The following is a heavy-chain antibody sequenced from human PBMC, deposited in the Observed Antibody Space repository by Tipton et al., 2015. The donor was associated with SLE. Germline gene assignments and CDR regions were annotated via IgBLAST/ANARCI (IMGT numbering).Heavy chain of an antibody. J-gene: IGHJ3*02. Sequence: LRLSCAASGFNFNEYWMSWIRQPPGKGLEWIGEINHSGSTNYNPSLKSRVTISADTSKNQFSLKLSSVTAADTAVYYCARHLDGTYGSHAFDIWGQGTMVTVSS. CDR2: INHSGST. CDR1: GFNFNEYW. D-gene: IGHD1-26*01. V-gene: IGHV4-34*01. CDR3: ARHLDGTYGSHAFDI.